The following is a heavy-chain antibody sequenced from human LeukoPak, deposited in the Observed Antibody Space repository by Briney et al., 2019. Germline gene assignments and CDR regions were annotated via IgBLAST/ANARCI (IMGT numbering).Heavy chain of an antibody. Sequence: PGGSLRLSCAASGFTFSSYAMHWVRQAPGKGLEWVAVISYDGSNKYYADSVKGRFTISRDNSKNTLYLQMNSLRAEDTAVYYCAREVALYSYARTHYYMDVWGKGTTVTVSS. D-gene: IGHD5-18*01. J-gene: IGHJ6*03. CDR3: AREVALYSYARTHYYMDV. CDR1: GFTFSSYA. V-gene: IGHV3-30*04. CDR2: ISYDGSNK.